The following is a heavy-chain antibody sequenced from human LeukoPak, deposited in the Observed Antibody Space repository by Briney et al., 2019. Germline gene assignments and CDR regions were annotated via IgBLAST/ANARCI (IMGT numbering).Heavy chain of an antibody. CDR1: GFTFSSYG. J-gene: IGHJ4*02. CDR3: AKEGIGRRRSYYFDY. D-gene: IGHD3-10*01. Sequence: PGGSLRLSCAASGFTFSSYGMHWVRQAPGKGLEWVAFIRFDGSNKYYADSVQGRFTISRDSSKNTLSLEMNSLRPEDTAVYYCAKEGIGRRRSYYFDYWGQGTLVTVSS. CDR2: IRFDGSNK. V-gene: IGHV3-30*02.